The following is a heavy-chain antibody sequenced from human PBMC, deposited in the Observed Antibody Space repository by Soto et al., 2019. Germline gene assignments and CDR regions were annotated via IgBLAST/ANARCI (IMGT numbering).Heavy chain of an antibody. CDR2: FHSSGST. J-gene: IGHJ5*02. CDR1: GGSISSSS. D-gene: IGHD3-10*01. Sequence: QLQLQESGPGLVKPSETLSLTCTVSGGSISSSSWGWIRQPPGKGLEWIGTFHSSGSTFYNSSLTSRVSISIDTPNNQFSLKLSSVTAADTAVYHCARLPTGFPNWFDPWGQGTLVTVSS. V-gene: IGHV4-39*01. CDR3: ARLPTGFPNWFDP.